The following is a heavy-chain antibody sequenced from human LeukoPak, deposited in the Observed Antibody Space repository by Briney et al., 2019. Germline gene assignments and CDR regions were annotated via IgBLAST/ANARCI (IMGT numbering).Heavy chain of an antibody. D-gene: IGHD4-17*01. CDR3: ARGQRTSVTLYYFDF. J-gene: IGHJ4*02. Sequence: GGSLRLSCAVSGFSVSNNYMTWVRQAPGKGLEWVSVLFGGGDTYYGDSVKGRFAISRDNSKNTVYLQMKSLRAEDTAVYYCARGQRTSVTLYYFDFWGQGTLVSVSS. V-gene: IGHV3-66*01. CDR1: GFSVSNNY. CDR2: LFGGGDT.